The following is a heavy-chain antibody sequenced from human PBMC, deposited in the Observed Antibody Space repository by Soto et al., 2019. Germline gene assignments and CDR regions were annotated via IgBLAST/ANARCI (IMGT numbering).Heavy chain of an antibody. D-gene: IGHD5-12*01. CDR3: ARRGGATIMDY. V-gene: IGHV4-39*01. Sequence: QLQLQESGPGLVKPSETLSLTCTVSGGSISSSSYYWDWIRQPPGKGLEWIGSIYYSGSTYYNPSLESRLTISVDTSKNQFSLKLSSVTAADTAVYYCARRGGATIMDYWGQGTLVTVSS. J-gene: IGHJ4*02. CDR2: IYYSGST. CDR1: GGSISSSSYY.